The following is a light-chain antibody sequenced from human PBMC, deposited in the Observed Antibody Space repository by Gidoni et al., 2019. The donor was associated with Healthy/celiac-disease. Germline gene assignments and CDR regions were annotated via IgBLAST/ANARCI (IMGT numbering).Light chain of an antibody. CDR2: WAS. CDR1: QSVLYSSNNKNY. Sequence: IVMSQSQDSLAVYLGERATINCKSSQSVLYSSNNKNYLAWYQQKQGQPPKLLIYWASTRESGVPDRFSGSGSGTDFTLTISSLQAEDVAVYYCQQYYSTPFTFGPGTKVDIK. V-gene: IGKV4-1*01. CDR3: QQYYSTPFT. J-gene: IGKJ3*01.